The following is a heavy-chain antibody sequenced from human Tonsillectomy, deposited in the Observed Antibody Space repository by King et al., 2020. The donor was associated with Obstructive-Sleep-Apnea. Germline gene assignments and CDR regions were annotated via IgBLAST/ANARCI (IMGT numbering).Heavy chain of an antibody. CDR2: INHSGST. CDR1: GGSFSGYY. Sequence: VQLQQWGAGLLKPSETLSLTCAVYGGSFSGYYWSWIRQPPGKGLEWIGEINHSGSTNYNPSLKSRVTISVDTSKNQFSLKLSSVTAADTAVYYCARVGIFGLAHWGQGTLVTVSS. D-gene: IGHD3-3*02. CDR3: ARVGIFGLAH. V-gene: IGHV4-34*01. J-gene: IGHJ4*02.